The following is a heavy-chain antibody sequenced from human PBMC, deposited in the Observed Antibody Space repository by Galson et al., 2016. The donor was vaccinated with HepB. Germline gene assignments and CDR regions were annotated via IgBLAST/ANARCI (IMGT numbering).Heavy chain of an antibody. CDR2: IYYSGTT. D-gene: IGHD2-15*01. CDR3: ARMDPALISGFDY. V-gene: IGHV4-61*01. J-gene: IGHJ4*02. Sequence: ETLSLTCTVSGGSISSGNYYWSWVRQPPGKRLEWIGDIYYSGTTNYKPSLKSRVTISVDTSKNQFSLMLSSVTAADTAVYYCARMDPALISGFDYWGQGTLVTVSS. CDR1: GGSISSGNYY.